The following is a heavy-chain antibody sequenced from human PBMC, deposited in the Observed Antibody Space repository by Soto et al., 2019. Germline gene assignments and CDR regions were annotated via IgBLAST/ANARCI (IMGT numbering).Heavy chain of an antibody. V-gene: IGHV4-39*01. CDR3: ARRPAVVVITTSGWFDP. CDR1: GGSISSSSYY. CDR2: IYYSGST. J-gene: IGHJ5*02. D-gene: IGHD3-22*01. Sequence: QLQLQESGPGLVKPSETLSLTCTVSGGSISSSSYYWGWIRQPPGKGLEWIGSIYYSGSTYYNPSLKSRVTISVDTSKNQCSLKLSSVTAADTAVYYCARRPAVVVITTSGWFDPWGQGTLVTVSS.